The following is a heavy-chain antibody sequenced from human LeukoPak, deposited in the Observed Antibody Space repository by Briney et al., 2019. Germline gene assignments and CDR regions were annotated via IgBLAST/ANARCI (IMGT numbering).Heavy chain of an antibody. Sequence: SETLSLTCTVSGGSISSYYWSWIRQPPGKGLEWIGYIYYSGSTNYNPSLKSRVTISVDTSKNQFSLKLSSVTAADTAVYYCARAEGYYDSSGYYSFSWFDPWGQEPWSPSPQ. CDR2: IYYSGST. D-gene: IGHD3-22*01. V-gene: IGHV4-59*01. CDR1: GGSISSYY. J-gene: IGHJ5*02. CDR3: ARAEGYYDSSGYYSFSWFDP.